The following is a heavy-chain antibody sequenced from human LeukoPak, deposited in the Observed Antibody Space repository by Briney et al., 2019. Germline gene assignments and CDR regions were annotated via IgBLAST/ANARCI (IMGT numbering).Heavy chain of an antibody. D-gene: IGHD6-13*01. CDR3: AKDLGPGYGIVWPNFCS. J-gene: IGHJ4*02. Sequence: PGESLRLSCAASGFTFRSYGMRWVRQAPGKGLEWVAVIWYDGSNKYYADSVKGRFTISRDNSKNTLYLQMNSLRAEDTALYYCAKDLGPGYGIVWPNFCSGGQGTLVTVSS. CDR2: IWYDGSNK. CDR1: GFTFRSYG. V-gene: IGHV3-33*06.